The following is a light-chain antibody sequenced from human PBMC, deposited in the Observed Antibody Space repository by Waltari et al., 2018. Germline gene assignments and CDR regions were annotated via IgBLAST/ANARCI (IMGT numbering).Light chain of an antibody. CDR1: QSFQHSNGNSY. J-gene: IGKJ1*01. CDR3: MQDLQTPWT. Sequence: DIGFTQSPLPLPVTSGEPASISCRSSQSFQHSNGNSYVEWFLQKPGQSPQLLIYLTSTRASGVPDRFTGSGSGTDFTLKISRVEAEDVGIYYCMQDLQTPWTFGQGTRVEIK. CDR2: LTS. V-gene: IGKV2-28*01.